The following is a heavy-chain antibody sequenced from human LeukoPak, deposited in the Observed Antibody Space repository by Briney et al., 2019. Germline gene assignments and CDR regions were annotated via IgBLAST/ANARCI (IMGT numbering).Heavy chain of an antibody. D-gene: IGHD6-13*01. CDR2: ILYDGIDK. J-gene: IGHJ4*02. CDR1: GFTFRNYA. V-gene: IGHV3-30-3*01. CDR3: AKDRASSSWFFYYFDY. Sequence: GGSLRLSCEVSGFTFRNYAMHWVRQAPGKGLEWVAVILYDGIDKYYTDSVKGRFTISRDNSKNTLYLQMNGLRAEDTAVYYCAKDRASSSWFFYYFDYWGQGTLVTVSS.